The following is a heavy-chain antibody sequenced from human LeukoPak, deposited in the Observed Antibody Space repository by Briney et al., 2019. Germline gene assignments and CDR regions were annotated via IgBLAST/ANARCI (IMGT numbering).Heavy chain of an antibody. J-gene: IGHJ6*03. V-gene: IGHV4-4*09. CDR3: ARAAYYYYYIYV. Sequence: SETLSLTYTVSAGSISSYYWGWIRQHPGRGLEWNVYIYTNGSTNYNPSLKSRVTISVHTSNNQFSLKLSSVTAADTAVYYCARAAYYYYYIYVWGKGTTVTVSS. CDR2: IYTNGST. CDR1: AGSISSYY.